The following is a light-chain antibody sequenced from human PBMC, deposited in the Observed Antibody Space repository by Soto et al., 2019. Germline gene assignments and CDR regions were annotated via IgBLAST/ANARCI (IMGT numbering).Light chain of an antibody. CDR3: QQYNNWPWT. CDR2: GAS. Sequence: EIVMTQSPATLSVSPGGRATLSCRASQSISDTLAWYQQKPGQAPRLLIHGASTSATSFPARFSGSGSGTDFTLTINSLQSEDFAVYYCQQYNNWPWTFGRGTKVEIK. V-gene: IGKV3-15*01. CDR1: QSISDT. J-gene: IGKJ1*01.